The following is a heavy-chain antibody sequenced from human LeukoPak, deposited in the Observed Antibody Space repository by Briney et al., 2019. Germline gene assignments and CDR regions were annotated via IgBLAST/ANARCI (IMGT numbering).Heavy chain of an antibody. Sequence: SETLSLTCTVSGGSISSSSYYWGWIRQPPGKGLEWIGSIYYSGSTYYNPSLKSRVTISVDTSKNQFSLKLSSVTAADTAVYYCARHPNGYCSSTSCPYYMDVWDKGTTVTVSS. J-gene: IGHJ6*03. CDR3: ARHPNGYCSSTSCPYYMDV. CDR2: IYYSGST. CDR1: GGSISSSSYY. V-gene: IGHV4-39*01. D-gene: IGHD2-2*01.